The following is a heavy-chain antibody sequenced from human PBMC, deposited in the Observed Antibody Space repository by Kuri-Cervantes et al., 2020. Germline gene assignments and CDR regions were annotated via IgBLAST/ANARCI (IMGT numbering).Heavy chain of an antibody. D-gene: IGHD5-12*01. CDR3: ARHWDIAPPDY. J-gene: IGHJ4*02. V-gene: IGHV4-38-2*01. CDR1: GFTFSSYA. CDR2: IYHSGAT. Sequence: GSLRPSCEPSGFTFSSYAMSWVRQAPGKGLEWIGSIYHSGATYYNSSLKSRVTISVDTSKNQFSLNMGSVTAAYTAMYDCARHWDIAPPDYWGQGTLVTVSS.